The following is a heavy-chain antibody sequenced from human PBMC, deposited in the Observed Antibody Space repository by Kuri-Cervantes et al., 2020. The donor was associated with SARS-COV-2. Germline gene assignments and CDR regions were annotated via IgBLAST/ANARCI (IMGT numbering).Heavy chain of an antibody. CDR2: ICTSGST. CDR3: ARVRRWLQSNDAFDI. CDR1: GGSISSGSYY. Sequence: LRLSCTVSGGSISSGSYYWSWIRQPAGKGLEWIGRICTSGSTNYNPSLKSRVTISVDTSKNQFSLKLSSVTAADTAVYYCARVRRWLQSNDAFDIWGQGTMVTVSS. J-gene: IGHJ3*02. D-gene: IGHD5-24*01. V-gene: IGHV4-61*02.